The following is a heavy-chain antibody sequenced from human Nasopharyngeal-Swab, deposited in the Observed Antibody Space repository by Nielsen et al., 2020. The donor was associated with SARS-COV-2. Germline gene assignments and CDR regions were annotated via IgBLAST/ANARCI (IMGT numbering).Heavy chain of an antibody. CDR2: IIPIFGTA. Sequence: SVKVSCKASGGTFSSYAISWVRHAPGQGLEWMGGIIPIFGTANYAQKFQGRVTITADESTSTAYMELSSLRSEDTAVYYCAGWITMIRGATFDIWGQGTMVTVSS. J-gene: IGHJ3*02. V-gene: IGHV1-69*13. D-gene: IGHD3-10*01. CDR1: GGTFSSYA. CDR3: AGWITMIRGATFDI.